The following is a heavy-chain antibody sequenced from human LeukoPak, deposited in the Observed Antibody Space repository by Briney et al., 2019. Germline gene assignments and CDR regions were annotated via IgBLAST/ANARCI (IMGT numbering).Heavy chain of an antibody. CDR1: SGSFSSRSYY. V-gene: IGHV4-39*01. Sequence: SETLSLTCTVSSGSFSSRSYYCGWIRQPPGMGLEWIATINYSGTTYYNPSLKSRVTASVDMSKNQFYLKLGSVTAGDTGVYYCERLRGGVQLWGDWGQGTLVTVSS. J-gene: IGHJ4*02. D-gene: IGHD5-18*01. CDR3: ERLRGGVQLWGD. CDR2: INYSGTT.